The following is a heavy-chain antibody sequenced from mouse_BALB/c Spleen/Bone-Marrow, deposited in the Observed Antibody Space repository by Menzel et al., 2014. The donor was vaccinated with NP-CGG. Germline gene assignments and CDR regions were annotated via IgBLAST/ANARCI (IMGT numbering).Heavy chain of an antibody. CDR2: IRSKSNNYAT. D-gene: IGHD1-1*01. CDR3: VRHSYYYGSSYYAMDY. J-gene: IGHJ4*01. V-gene: IGHV10-1*02. CDR1: GFTFNTYA. Sequence: EVMLVESGGGLVQSKGSLKLSCAASGFTFNTYAMNWVRQAPGKGLEWVARIRSKSNNYATYYADSVKDRFTISRDDSQSMLYLQMNDLKTEDTAMYYCVRHSYYYGSSYYAMDYWGQGTSVTVSS.